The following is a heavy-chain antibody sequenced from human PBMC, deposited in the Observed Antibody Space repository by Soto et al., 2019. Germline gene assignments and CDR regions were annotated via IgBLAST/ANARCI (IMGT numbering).Heavy chain of an antibody. D-gene: IGHD6-6*01. J-gene: IGHJ4*02. CDR3: ARRGWSSSRDRFDYFDY. CDR1: GGSISSGGYY. V-gene: IGHV4-31*03. Sequence: QVQLQESGPGLVKPSQTLSLTCTVSGGSISSGGYYWSWIRQHPGKGLEWIGYIYYSGSTYYNPSLKSRVTISVDTSKNQFSLKLSSVTAADTAVYYCARRGWSSSRDRFDYFDYWGQGTLVTVSS. CDR2: IYYSGST.